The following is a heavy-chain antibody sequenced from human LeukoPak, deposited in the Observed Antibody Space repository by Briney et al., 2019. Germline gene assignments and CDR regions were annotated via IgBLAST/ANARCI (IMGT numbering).Heavy chain of an antibody. CDR3: ARDYSSSIRCYRYFDL. CDR2: IYYSGST. V-gene: IGHV4-59*01. J-gene: IGHJ2*01. CDR1: GGSICSYY. D-gene: IGHD2-2*02. Sequence: SETLSLTCTVSGGSICSYYMSWIRQPPGKGLEWIGYIYYSGSTNYNPSLKSRVTISVDTSKNQFSLKLSSVTAADTAAYYCARDYSSSIRCYRYFDLLGRASMLTVSS.